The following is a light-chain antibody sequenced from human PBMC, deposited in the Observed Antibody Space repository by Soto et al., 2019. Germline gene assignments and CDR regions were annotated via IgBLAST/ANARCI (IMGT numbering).Light chain of an antibody. Sequence: QSALTQPPSASGTPGQRVSISCSGSSSNTGSKPVNWYQQLPGTAPKLLIYSNNQRPSGVPDRFSGSKSGTSASLAISGLQSEDEADYYCAAWDDSLNGPLFGGGTQLTVL. CDR2: SNN. CDR1: SSNTGSKP. CDR3: AAWDDSLNGPL. J-gene: IGLJ7*01. V-gene: IGLV1-44*01.